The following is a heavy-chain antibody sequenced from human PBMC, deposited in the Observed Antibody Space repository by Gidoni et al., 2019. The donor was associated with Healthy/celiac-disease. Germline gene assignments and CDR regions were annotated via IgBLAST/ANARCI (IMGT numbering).Heavy chain of an antibody. CDR2: ISWDGGST. J-gene: IGHJ6*02. V-gene: IGHV3-43D*03. Sequence: EVQLVESGGVVVQPGGSLRLSCAASGFTFDDYAMHWVRQAPGKGLEWVSLISWDGGSTYYADSVKGRFTSSRDNSKNSLYLQMNSLRAEDTALYYCAKDFRPYYYDSGTYYYGMDVWGQGTTVTVSS. CDR1: GFTFDDYA. D-gene: IGHD3-22*01. CDR3: AKDFRPYYYDSGTYYYGMDV.